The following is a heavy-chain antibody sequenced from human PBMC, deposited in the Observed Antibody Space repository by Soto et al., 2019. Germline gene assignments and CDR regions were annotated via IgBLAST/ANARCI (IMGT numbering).Heavy chain of an antibody. CDR1: GYSISSYN. V-gene: IGHV4-59*08. CDR3: VSKGIGVPHGLVDF. D-gene: IGHD2-8*01. J-gene: IGHJ6*02. Sequence: QVQLQESGPGLVKPSETLSLTCTVSGYSISSYNFSWIRHPPRKGLEWIGYIRSTGGASYNTSLKMRDAISADAPTKPFSLTRSSVTASDTAVYYCVSKGIGVPHGLVDFWGQGTTVTVSS. CDR2: IRSTGGA.